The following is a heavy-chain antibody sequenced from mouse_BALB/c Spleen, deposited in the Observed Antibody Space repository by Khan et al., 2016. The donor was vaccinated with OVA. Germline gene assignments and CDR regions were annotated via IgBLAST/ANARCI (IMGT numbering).Heavy chain of an antibody. CDR2: ITSGGSYT. Sequence: EVELVESGGGLVKPGGSLRLSCKASGFTFSSYSMSWVRQTPEKRLEWVATITSGGSYTYYPDSVQGRFTISRDNAKNTLYLQMSSLKSEDTAIYYCTRDRNYYGSSFYFDYWGQGTTLTVSS. D-gene: IGHD1-1*01. J-gene: IGHJ2*01. CDR3: TRDRNYYGSSFYFDY. CDR1: GFTFSSYS. V-gene: IGHV5-6-4*01.